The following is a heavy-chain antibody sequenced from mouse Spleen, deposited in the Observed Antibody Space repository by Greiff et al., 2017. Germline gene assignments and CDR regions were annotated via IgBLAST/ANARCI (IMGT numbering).Heavy chain of an antibody. V-gene: IGHV2-4-1*01. Sequence: VKVVESGPGLVAPSQSLSITCTVSGFSLTNYAVHWVRQSPGKGLEWLGVIWSDGSTDYNAAFISRLSISKDNSKSQVFFKMNSLQADDTAIYYCARNLNYDPPWFAYWGQGTLVTVSA. CDR2: IWSDGST. D-gene: IGHD2-4*01. J-gene: IGHJ3*01. CDR1: GFSLTNYA. CDR3: ARNLNYDPPWFAY.